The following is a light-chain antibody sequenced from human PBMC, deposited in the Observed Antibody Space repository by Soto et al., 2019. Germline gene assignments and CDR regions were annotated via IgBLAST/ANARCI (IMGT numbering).Light chain of an antibody. Sequence: QSALTQPASVSGSPGQSITISCTGTSSDVGGYNYVSWYQQLPGTAPKLLIYSNNQRPSGVPDRFSGSKSGTSASLAISGLQSEDEADYYCAAWDDSLNGRVVFGGGTKLTVL. CDR3: AAWDDSLNGRVV. CDR2: SNN. CDR1: SSDVGGYNY. V-gene: IGLV1-44*01. J-gene: IGLJ2*01.